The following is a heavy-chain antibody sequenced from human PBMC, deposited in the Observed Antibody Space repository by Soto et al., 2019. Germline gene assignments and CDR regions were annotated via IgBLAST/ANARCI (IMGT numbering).Heavy chain of an antibody. CDR3: AMVDNYVTPTPLDV. V-gene: IGHV1-18*01. CDR1: GYIFVNSG. CDR2: ISPYTGNT. Sequence: QVQLVQSGDEVRKPGSSVKVSCKASGYIFVNSGIAWVRQAPGQGLEWMGWISPYTGNTHYANKVQGRITMTTDTSTTTADMDLVSLTSADTAVYYCAMVDNYVTPTPLDVWGQGTPVTVSS. D-gene: IGHD3-16*01. J-gene: IGHJ4*01.